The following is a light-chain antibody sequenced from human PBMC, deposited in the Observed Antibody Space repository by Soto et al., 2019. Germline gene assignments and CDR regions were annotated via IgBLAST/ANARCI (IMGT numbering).Light chain of an antibody. Sequence: DIVMTQSPDSLAVSLGERATINCKSSQSVLYSSNNKHYLAWYQQKPGQPPKLLIYWAATRESGVPDRFSGSGSGTDFTLTISSLQAEDVAVYYCQQYYSTPPTFVQGTKVEIK. V-gene: IGKV4-1*01. CDR2: WAA. J-gene: IGKJ1*01. CDR1: QSVLYSSNNKHY. CDR3: QQYYSTPPT.